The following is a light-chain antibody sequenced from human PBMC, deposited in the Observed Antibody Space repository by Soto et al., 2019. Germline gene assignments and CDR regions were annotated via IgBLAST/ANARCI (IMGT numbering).Light chain of an antibody. Sequence: QSALTQPASVSGSPGQSITISCTGTSSDVGGYNYVSWYQQHPGKAPKLMIYDVSNRPSGVSNRFSGSKSGNTASLTISGLQAEHEADYYCSSYTSSSTLYVFGTGTKLTGL. V-gene: IGLV2-14*01. CDR3: SSYTSSSTLYV. CDR1: SSDVGGYNY. J-gene: IGLJ1*01. CDR2: DVS.